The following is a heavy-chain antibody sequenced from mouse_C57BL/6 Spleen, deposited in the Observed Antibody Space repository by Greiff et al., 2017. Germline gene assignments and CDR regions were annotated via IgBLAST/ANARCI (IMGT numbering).Heavy chain of an antibody. CDR2: ISDGGSYT. CDR3: ARGGYDAYAMDY. CDR1: GFTFSSYA. J-gene: IGHJ4*01. Sequence: EVMLVESGGGLVKPGGSLKLSCAASGFTFSSYAMSWVRQTPEKRLEWVATISDGGSYTYYPDNVKGRFTISRDNAKNNLYLQMSHLKSEDTAMYYCARGGYDAYAMDYWGQGTSVTVSS. V-gene: IGHV5-4*03. D-gene: IGHD2-14*01.